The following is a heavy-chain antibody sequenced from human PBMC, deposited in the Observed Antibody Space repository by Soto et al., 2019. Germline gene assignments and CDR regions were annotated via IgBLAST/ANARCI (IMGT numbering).Heavy chain of an antibody. CDR2: IYYSGNT. D-gene: IGHD2-2*02. J-gene: IGHJ3*02. Sequence: PSETLSLTCTVSGGSISSYYWSWIRQPPGKGLEWIGYIYYSGNTRNNPSLESRVTISADTSKNQFSLTLTSVTAADTAVYYCSRDSPYCTTTRCYRAIDIWGQGTMVTVSS. CDR3: SRDSPYCTTTRCYRAIDI. CDR1: GGSISSYY. V-gene: IGHV4-59*01.